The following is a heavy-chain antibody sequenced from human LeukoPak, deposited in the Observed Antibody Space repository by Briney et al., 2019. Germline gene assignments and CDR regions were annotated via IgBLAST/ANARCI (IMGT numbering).Heavy chain of an antibody. CDR1: GGSISSGGYY. CDR3: ARGYYDSSGSPYWFDP. CDR2: IYYSGST. J-gene: IGHJ5*02. Sequence: SETLSLTCTVSGGSISSGGYYWSWIRQHPGKGLEWIGYIYYSGSTYYNPSLKSRVTISVDTSKNRFSLKLSSVTAADTAVYYCARGYYDSSGSPYWFDPWGQGTLVTVSS. D-gene: IGHD3-22*01. V-gene: IGHV4-31*03.